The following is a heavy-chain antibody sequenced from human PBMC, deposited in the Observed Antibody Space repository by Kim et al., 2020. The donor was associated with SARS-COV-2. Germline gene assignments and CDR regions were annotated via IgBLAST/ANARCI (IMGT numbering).Heavy chain of an antibody. D-gene: IGHD3-10*01. CDR3: SYYYGSGSYPPPPYYYGMDV. J-gene: IGHJ6*02. CDR1: GFTFSSYS. V-gene: IGHV3-21*01. CDR2: ISSSSSYI. Sequence: GGSLRLSCAASGFTFSSYSMNWVRQAPGKGLEWVSSISSSSSYIYYADSVKGRFTISRDNAKNSLYLQMNSLRAEDTAVYYCSYYYGSGSYPPPPYYYGMDVWGQGTTVTVSS.